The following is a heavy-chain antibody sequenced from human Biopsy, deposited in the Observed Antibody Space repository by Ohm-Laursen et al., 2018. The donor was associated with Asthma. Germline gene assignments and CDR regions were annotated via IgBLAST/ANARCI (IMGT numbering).Heavy chain of an antibody. CDR1: GGYIDSHDWS. D-gene: IGHD4-17*01. V-gene: IGHV4-30-4*01. J-gene: IGHJ6*01. Sequence: TLSLTCTVSGGYIDSHDWSWCWIRQSPGKGLQWLGYAHFSGSTHYNPSLDRRIRMSVDTSKSQVSLSLTSVSAADTAVYFCARVRRYGDIFFGMDVWGQGTTVTVS. CDR3: ARVRRYGDIFFGMDV. CDR2: AHFSGST.